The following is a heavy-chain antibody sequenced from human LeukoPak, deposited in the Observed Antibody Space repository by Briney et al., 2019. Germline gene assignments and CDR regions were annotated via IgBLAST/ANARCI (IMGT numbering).Heavy chain of an antibody. CDR2: IYSSGST. CDR3: ARERYGDSVDY. J-gene: IGHJ4*02. Sequence: SETLSLTCTVSGGSVSSGSYYWSWLRQPPGKGLEWIGYIYSSGSTNYNPSLKSRVTISVDTSRNQFSLKLSSVTAADTAVYYCARERYGDSVDYWGQGTLVTVSS. V-gene: IGHV4-61*01. D-gene: IGHD4-17*01. CDR1: GGSVSSGSYY.